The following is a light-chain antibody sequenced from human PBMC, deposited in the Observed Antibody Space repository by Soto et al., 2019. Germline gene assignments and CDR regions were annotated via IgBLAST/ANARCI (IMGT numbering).Light chain of an antibody. Sequence: QSVLTQPPSASGTPGQRVTISCSGSSSNIGSNYVYWYQRLPGTAPKLLIYRNNQRPSGVPDRFSGSKSGTSASLAISGLRSEAEADYYCAAWDDSLSGVVFGGGTKLTVL. CDR2: RNN. J-gene: IGLJ2*01. V-gene: IGLV1-47*01. CDR3: AAWDDSLSGVV. CDR1: SSNIGSNY.